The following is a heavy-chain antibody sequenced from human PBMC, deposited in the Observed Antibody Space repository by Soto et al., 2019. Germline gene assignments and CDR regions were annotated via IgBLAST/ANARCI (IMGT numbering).Heavy chain of an antibody. D-gene: IGHD3-16*02. Sequence: QIALKESGPTLVKSTQTLTLTCTFSGFSLTTNGVGVGWIRQPPGKALEWLALIYWHGDERYSPSLKSRLTXXKXXSKNQVVLTTTNMDPVDTPPYYCAHSFRIRGPFDYWGQGTQVTVSS. CDR2: IYWHGDE. J-gene: IGHJ4*02. CDR3: AHSFRIRGPFDY. CDR1: GFSLTTNGVG. V-gene: IGHV2-5*01.